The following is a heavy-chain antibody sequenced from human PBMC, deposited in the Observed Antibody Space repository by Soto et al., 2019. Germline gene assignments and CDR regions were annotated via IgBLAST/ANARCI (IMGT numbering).Heavy chain of an antibody. Sequence: GASVKVSCKASGGTFGRYAISWVRRAPGQSLEWMGQINAGFGATDLAQNFQGRVTITEDTSTDTPYMGLSRLRSEDTAVYYCAIELGRSNQFDHWGQGTMVTVSS. CDR3: AIELGRSNQFDH. D-gene: IGHD6-13*01. V-gene: IGHV1-69*06. J-gene: IGHJ4*02. CDR2: INAGFGAT. CDR1: GGTFGRYA.